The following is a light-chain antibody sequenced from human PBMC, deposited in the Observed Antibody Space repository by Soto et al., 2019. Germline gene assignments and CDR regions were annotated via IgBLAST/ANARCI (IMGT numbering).Light chain of an antibody. Sequence: EIVMTQSPATLSVSPGERATLSCRASQSVSSNLAWYQQKPGQAPRPLIYGASTRATGIPARFSGSGSGTELTLTISSLQSEDFAVYYCQQYNNWPQTFGQGTKLEIK. CDR3: QQYNNWPQT. CDR2: GAS. J-gene: IGKJ2*01. CDR1: QSVSSN. V-gene: IGKV3-15*01.